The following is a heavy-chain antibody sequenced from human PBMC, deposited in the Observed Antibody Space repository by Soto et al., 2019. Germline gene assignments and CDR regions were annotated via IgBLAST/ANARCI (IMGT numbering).Heavy chain of an antibody. J-gene: IGHJ4*02. V-gene: IGHV4-4*07. CDR1: GGSISSYY. CDR2: IYTSGST. D-gene: IGHD3-22*01. Sequence: SETLSLTCTVSGGSISSYYWSWIRQPAGKGLEWIGRIYTSGSTNYNPSLKSRVTMSVDTSKNQFSLKLSSVTAADTAVYYCAREHAGYYYDSSGFFDYWGQGTLVTVYS. CDR3: AREHAGYYYDSSGFFDY.